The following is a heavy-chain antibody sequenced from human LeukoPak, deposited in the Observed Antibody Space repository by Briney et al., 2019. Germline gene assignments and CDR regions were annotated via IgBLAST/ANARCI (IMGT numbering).Heavy chain of an antibody. J-gene: IGHJ4*02. CDR1: GYTFTGYY. V-gene: IGHV1-2*02. D-gene: IGHD5-18*01. Sequence: ASVKVSCKASGYTFTGYYMHWVRQAPGQGLEWMGWINPNSGGTDYAQKFQGRVTMTRDTSISTAYMELSRLRSDDTAVYYCARGGYSYGSAPVDYWGQGTLVTVSS. CDR2: INPNSGGT. CDR3: ARGGYSYGSAPVDY.